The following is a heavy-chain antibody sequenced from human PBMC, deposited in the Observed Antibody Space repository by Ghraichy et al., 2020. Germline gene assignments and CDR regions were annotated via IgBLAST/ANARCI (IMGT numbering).Heavy chain of an antibody. Sequence: GGSLRLSCAASGFTFSSYAMSWVRQAPGKGLEWVSAISGSGGSTYYADSVKGRFTISRDNSKNTLYLQMNSLRAEDTAVYYCAKSQGDSGSYYALFYFDYWGQGTLVTVSS. CDR2: ISGSGGST. V-gene: IGHV3-23*01. CDR3: AKSQGDSGSYYALFYFDY. J-gene: IGHJ4*02. CDR1: GFTFSSYA. D-gene: IGHD1-26*01.